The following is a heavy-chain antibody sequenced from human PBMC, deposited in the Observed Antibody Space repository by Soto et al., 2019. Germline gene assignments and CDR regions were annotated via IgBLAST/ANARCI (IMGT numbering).Heavy chain of an antibody. CDR1: GFTFSSDG. D-gene: IGHD6-13*01. J-gene: IGHJ1*01. CDR3: AKDHSSSWQAKYFQH. Sequence: PGGSLRLSCAPSGFTFSSDGMSWVRQAPGKGLEWVSAISGSGGSTYYADSMKGRFTISRDNSKNTLYLQMNSLRAEDTAVYYCAKDHSSSWQAKYFQHWGQGTLVTVSS. V-gene: IGHV3-23*01. CDR2: ISGSGGST.